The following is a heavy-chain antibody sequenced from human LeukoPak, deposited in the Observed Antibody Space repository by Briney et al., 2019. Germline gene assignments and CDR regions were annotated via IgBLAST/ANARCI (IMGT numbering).Heavy chain of an antibody. CDR1: GYTCTGYY. J-gene: IGHJ6*02. Sequence: GASVKVSCKASGYTCTGYYMHWVRQAPGQGLEWMGWINPNSGGTNNAQKFQGRVTMTRDTSISTAYMELSRLRSDDTAVYYCATPPEDYGDYYYYGMDVWGQGPRSPSP. CDR2: INPNSGGT. V-gene: IGHV1-2*02. CDR3: ATPPEDYGDYYYYGMDV. D-gene: IGHD4-17*01.